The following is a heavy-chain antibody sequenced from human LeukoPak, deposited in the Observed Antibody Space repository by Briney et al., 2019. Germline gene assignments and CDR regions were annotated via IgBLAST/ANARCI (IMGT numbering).Heavy chain of an antibody. D-gene: IGHD6-19*01. CDR2: ISWDGGST. CDR3: VKDKASGWFNDAFDI. CDR1: GFTFDDYA. J-gene: IGHJ3*02. Sequence: PGGSLRLSCAASGFTFDDYAMHWVRQAPGKGLEWVSLISWDGGSTYYADSVKGRFTISRDNSKNSLYLQMNSLRAEDTALYYCVKDKASGWFNDAFDIWGQGTMVTVSS. V-gene: IGHV3-43D*03.